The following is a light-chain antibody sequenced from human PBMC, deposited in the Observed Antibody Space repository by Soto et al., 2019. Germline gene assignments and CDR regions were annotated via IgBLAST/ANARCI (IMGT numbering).Light chain of an antibody. V-gene: IGKV3-15*01. Sequence: ILMTQSAATLSVSPGERATLSCRASQSVSSNLAWYQQKPGQAPRLLIYGASTRATGIPARFSGSGSGTEFTLTISSLQSEDFAVYYCQQYNNWWTFGQGTKVEVK. CDR3: QQYNNWWT. J-gene: IGKJ1*01. CDR1: QSVSSN. CDR2: GAS.